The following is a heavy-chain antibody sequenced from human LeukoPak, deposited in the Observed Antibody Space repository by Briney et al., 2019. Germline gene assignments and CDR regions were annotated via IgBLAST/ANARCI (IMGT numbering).Heavy chain of an antibody. V-gene: IGHV4-31*03. Sequence: SSETLSLTCNVSGASVSSSGLYWSWIRQYPGKGLEWIGYIYYSGSTYYNPSLKCRLNVSSDTSKNLFSLELSSVTAADTAVYYCVASTVSNPYNFDYWGLGTLVTVSS. CDR2: IYYSGST. CDR1: GASVSSSGLY. CDR3: VASTVSNPYNFDY. D-gene: IGHD2/OR15-2a*01. J-gene: IGHJ4*02.